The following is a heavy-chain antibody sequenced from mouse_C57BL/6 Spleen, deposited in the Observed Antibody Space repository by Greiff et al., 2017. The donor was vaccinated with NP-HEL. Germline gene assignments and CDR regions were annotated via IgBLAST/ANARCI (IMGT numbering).Heavy chain of an antibody. D-gene: IGHD3-2*02. CDR3: ARSAQANYAMDY. Sequence: MQLQQSGPELVKPGASVKISCKASGYAFSSSWMNWVKQRPGKGLEWIGRIYPGDGDTNYNGKFKGKATLTADKSSSTAYMQLSSLTSEDSAVYFCARSAQANYAMDYWGQGTSVTVSS. J-gene: IGHJ4*01. V-gene: IGHV1-82*01. CDR2: IYPGDGDT. CDR1: GYAFSSSW.